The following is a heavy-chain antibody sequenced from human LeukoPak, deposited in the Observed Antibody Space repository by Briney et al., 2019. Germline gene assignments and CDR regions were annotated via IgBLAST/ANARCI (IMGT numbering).Heavy chain of an antibody. CDR3: ARYYDYDSRGYYYYFDY. CDR2: INQDGSER. Sequence: GGSLRLSCAASGFTFRSYWMSWVRQAPGKGLEWVANINQDGSERYYVDSVKGRFTISRDNAKNSLYLQMNSLRAEDTALYYCARYYDYDSRGYYYYFDYWGQGTLVTVSS. J-gene: IGHJ4*02. D-gene: IGHD3-22*01. V-gene: IGHV3-7*01. CDR1: GFTFRSYW.